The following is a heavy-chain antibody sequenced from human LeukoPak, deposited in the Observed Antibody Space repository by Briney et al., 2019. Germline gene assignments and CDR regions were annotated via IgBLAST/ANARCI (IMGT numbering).Heavy chain of an antibody. CDR2: IYPGDSDT. J-gene: IGHJ6*04. CDR3: ARFLEDCSSTSCYRHLDV. D-gene: IGHD2-2*02. V-gene: IGHV5-51*01. Sequence: GEPLKISCKGSGYRFTSYWIGWVRPMPGKGMEWMGIIYPGDSDTRYSPSFQGQVTISADKSISTAYLQWSSLKASDTAMYYCARFLEDCSSTSCYRHLDVWGKGTTVTVSS. CDR1: GYRFTSYW.